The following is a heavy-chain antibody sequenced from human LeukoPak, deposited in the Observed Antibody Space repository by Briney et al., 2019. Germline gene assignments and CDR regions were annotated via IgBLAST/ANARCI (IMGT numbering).Heavy chain of an antibody. CDR1: GGTFTNSA. CDR2: IMPLFGTA. Sequence: ASVKVSCKTSGGTFTNSAISWVRQAPGQGLEWLGGIMPLFGTAGYAQKFQGRVTITKDESTRTVYLELTSLTSDDTAVYYCARDVHGDYGSGWFDPWGQGTLVSVSS. CDR3: ARDVHGDYGSGWFDP. J-gene: IGHJ5*02. D-gene: IGHD4-17*01. V-gene: IGHV1-69*05.